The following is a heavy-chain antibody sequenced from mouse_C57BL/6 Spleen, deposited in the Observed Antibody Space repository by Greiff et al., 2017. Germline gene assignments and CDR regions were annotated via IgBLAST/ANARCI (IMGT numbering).Heavy chain of an antibody. Sequence: QVQLKQPGAELVMPGASVKLSCKASGYTFTSYWMHWVKQRPGQGLEWIGEIDPSDSYTNYNQKFKGKSTLTVDKSSSTAYMQLSSLTSEDSAVYYCARSPDYYGSLDYWGQGTTLTVSS. CDR3: ARSPDYYGSLDY. D-gene: IGHD1-1*01. CDR1: GYTFTSYW. V-gene: IGHV1-69*01. CDR2: IDPSDSYT. J-gene: IGHJ2*01.